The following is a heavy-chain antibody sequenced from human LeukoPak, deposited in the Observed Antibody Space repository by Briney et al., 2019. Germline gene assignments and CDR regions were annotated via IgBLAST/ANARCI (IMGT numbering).Heavy chain of an antibody. CDR3: ARQEDDYGHNWFDP. D-gene: IGHD4-17*01. V-gene: IGHV4-59*08. Sequence: KPSDTLSLTCTVSGGSISSYYWSWIRQPPGKGLERIGYIYYSGSTNYNPSLKSRVTISVDTSKNQFSLKLSSVTAADTAVYYCARQEDDYGHNWFDPWGQGTLVTVSS. CDR2: IYYSGST. CDR1: GGSISSYY. J-gene: IGHJ5*02.